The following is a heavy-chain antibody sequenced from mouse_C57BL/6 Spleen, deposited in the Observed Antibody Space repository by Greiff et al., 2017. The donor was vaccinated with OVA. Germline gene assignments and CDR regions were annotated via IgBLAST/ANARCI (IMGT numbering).Heavy chain of an antibody. V-gene: IGHV1-72*01. CDR1: GYTFTSYW. J-gene: IGHJ4*01. CDR2: IDPNSGGS. CDR3: ARKEGDYYGNYDYAMDY. Sequence: VQLQQPGAELVKPGASVKLSCKASGYTFTSYWMHWVKQRPGRGLEWIGRIDPNSGGSKYNEKFKSKATLTVDKPSSTAYMQLSSLTSEDSAVYYCARKEGDYYGNYDYAMDYWGQGTSVTVSS. D-gene: IGHD2-1*01.